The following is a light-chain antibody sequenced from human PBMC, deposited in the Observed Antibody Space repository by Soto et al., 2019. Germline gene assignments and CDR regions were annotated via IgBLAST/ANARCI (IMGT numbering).Light chain of an antibody. J-gene: IGLJ2*01. CDR1: SGHSTYA. CDR2: LNSDGSH. CDR3: QTWATGYQG. Sequence: QTVVAQSPSASASLGAPINLTCTLSSGHSTYAVAWHQQHPEQGPRFLMKLNSDGSHFKGDGISDRFSGSSSGAERYLTISSLQSEEEADYDCQTWATGYQGFGGGTQLTVL. V-gene: IGLV4-69*01.